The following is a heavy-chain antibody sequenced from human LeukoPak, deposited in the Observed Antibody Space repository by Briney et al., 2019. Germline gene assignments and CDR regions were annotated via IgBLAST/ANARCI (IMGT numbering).Heavy chain of an antibody. D-gene: IGHD3-22*01. Sequence: ASVKVSCKASGYTFTGYYMHWVRQAPGQGLERMGWINPNSGGTNYAQRFQGRVTMTRDTSISTAYMELSRLRSDDTAVYYCARRVRSDSSGLSYFDYWGQGTLVTVSS. CDR1: GYTFTGYY. CDR3: ARRVRSDSSGLSYFDY. CDR2: INPNSGGT. V-gene: IGHV1-2*02. J-gene: IGHJ4*02.